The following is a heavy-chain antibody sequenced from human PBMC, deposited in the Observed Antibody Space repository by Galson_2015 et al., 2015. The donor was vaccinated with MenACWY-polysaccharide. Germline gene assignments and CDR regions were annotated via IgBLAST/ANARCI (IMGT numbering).Heavy chain of an antibody. V-gene: IGHV3-23*01. Sequence: SLRLSCAASGFTFSTYGTSWVRQAPGKGLEWVSAITGSGGSTYYADSVKGRFTISRDNSKNTVYLQMNSLRAEDTAVYYCAKEGSCSGGSCSGWFDPWGQGTLVTVSS. J-gene: IGHJ5*02. CDR2: ITGSGGST. D-gene: IGHD2-15*01. CDR3: AKEGSCSGGSCSGWFDP. CDR1: GFTFSTYG.